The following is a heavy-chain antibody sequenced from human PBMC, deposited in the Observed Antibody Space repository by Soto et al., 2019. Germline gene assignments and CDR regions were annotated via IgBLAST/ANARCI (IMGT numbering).Heavy chain of an antibody. V-gene: IGHV3-33*01. CDR3: ARDLAAHYMDV. J-gene: IGHJ6*02. Sequence: GGSLGLSCAASGFTFSSYGMHWVRQAPGKGLEWVAVIWYDGSNKYYADSVKGRFTISRDNSKNTLYLQMNSLRAEDTAVYYCARDLAAHYMDVWGQGTTVTVSS. CDR1: GFTFSSYG. D-gene: IGHD6-6*01. CDR2: IWYDGSNK.